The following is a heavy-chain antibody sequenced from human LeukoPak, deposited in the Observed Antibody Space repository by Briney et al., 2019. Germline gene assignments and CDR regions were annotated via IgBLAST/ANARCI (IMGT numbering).Heavy chain of an antibody. V-gene: IGHV3-23*01. CDR1: GITFSIYT. CDR3: AKYELETGY. J-gene: IGHJ4*02. Sequence: GSLRLSCEVSGITFSIYTMNWVRQAPGKGLEWVSGISDSGVNTYYADSVRGRFTVSRDNSLNTLYLQMSSLRAEDTAVYYCAKYELETGYWGQGTLVTVSS. D-gene: IGHD1-1*01. CDR2: ISDSGVNT.